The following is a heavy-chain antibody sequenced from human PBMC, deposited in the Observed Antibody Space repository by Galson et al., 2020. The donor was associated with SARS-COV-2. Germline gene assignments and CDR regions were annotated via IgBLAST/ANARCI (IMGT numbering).Heavy chain of an antibody. Sequence: ETSETLSLTCAVFGGSFSDYYWSWIRQHPGRGLEWIGEINPGGRTKYNPSLKNRVTISLDTSKNQYSLKLSFVTAADTAVYACARGEIIEYYESGEPQEYWGPGTLLTVSS. CDR1: GGSFSDYY. CDR3: ARGEIIEYYESGEPQEY. D-gene: IGHD3-16*01. V-gene: IGHV4-34*01. J-gene: IGHJ4*02. CDR2: INPGGRT.